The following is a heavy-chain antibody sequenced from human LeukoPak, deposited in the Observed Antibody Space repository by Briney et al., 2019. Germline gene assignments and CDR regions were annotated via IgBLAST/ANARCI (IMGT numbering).Heavy chain of an antibody. CDR1: GFTFSDYY. CDR3: ASDGPVSYDFWSGYYTDY. J-gene: IGHJ4*02. V-gene: IGHV3-11*04. Sequence: GGSLRLSCAASGFTFSDYYMSWIRQAPGKGLEWVSYISSSGSTIYYADSVKGRFTISRDNAKNSLYLQMNSLRAEDTAVYYCASDGPVSYDFWSGYYTDYWGQGTLVTVSS. CDR2: ISSSGSTI. D-gene: IGHD3-3*01.